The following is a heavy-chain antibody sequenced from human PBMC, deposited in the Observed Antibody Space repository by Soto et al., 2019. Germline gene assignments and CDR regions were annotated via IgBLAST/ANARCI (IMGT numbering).Heavy chain of an antibody. Sequence: PSETLSLTCTVSGGSISSSSYYWGWIRPPPGKGLEGIGSIYYSGSTYYNPSLKSRVTISVDTSKNQFSLKLSSVTAADTAVYYCARRLYYDSSGFEGGGMDVWGQGTTVT. CDR1: GGSISSSSYY. V-gene: IGHV4-39*01. J-gene: IGHJ6*02. CDR3: ARRLYYDSSGFEGGGMDV. D-gene: IGHD3-22*01. CDR2: IYYSGST.